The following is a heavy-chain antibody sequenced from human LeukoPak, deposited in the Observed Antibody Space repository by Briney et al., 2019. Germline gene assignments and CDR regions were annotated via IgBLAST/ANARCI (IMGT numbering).Heavy chain of an antibody. Sequence: SETLSLTCTVSGGSISSSTYYWGWLRQPPGKGLEWIGSIYYSGSTYYNPSLKRRVTISVDTSKNQFSLKLSSVAAADTAVYYCARLTSGSYRLAFDYWGQGTLVTVST. D-gene: IGHD1-26*01. CDR3: ARLTSGSYRLAFDY. CDR1: GGSISSSTYY. J-gene: IGHJ4*02. CDR2: IYYSGST. V-gene: IGHV4-39*01.